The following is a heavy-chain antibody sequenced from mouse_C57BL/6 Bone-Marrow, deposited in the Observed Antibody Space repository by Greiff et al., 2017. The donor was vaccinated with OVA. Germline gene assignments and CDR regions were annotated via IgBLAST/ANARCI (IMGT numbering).Heavy chain of an antibody. CDR2: IDPSDSYT. CDR1: GYTFTSYW. CDR3: ARNHNWYFDV. J-gene: IGHJ1*03. Sequence: QVQLQQPGAELVKPGASVKLSCKASGYTFTSYWMQWVKQRPGQGLEWIGEIDPSDSYTNYNQKFKGKATLTVDTSSSTAYMQLSSLTSEDSAVYYCARNHNWYFDVWGTGTTVTVSS. V-gene: IGHV1-50*01.